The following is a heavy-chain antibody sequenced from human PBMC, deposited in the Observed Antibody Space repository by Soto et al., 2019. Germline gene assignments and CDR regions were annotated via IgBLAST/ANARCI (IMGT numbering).Heavy chain of an antibody. CDR1: GFSFDDYA. D-gene: IGHD3-10*01. CDR2: ITRNSAKT. Sequence: EAQLVESGGGLVQPGRSLRLSCAASGFSFDDYAMHWVRQVPGKGLEWVSGITRNSAKTGYAASVKGRFSISRDNARNSLFLQMTSLNPEDTSLYYCARYGGGLTIMVHHFDLWGQGALVTVSS. V-gene: IGHV3-9*01. CDR3: ARYGGGLTIMVHHFDL. J-gene: IGHJ4*02.